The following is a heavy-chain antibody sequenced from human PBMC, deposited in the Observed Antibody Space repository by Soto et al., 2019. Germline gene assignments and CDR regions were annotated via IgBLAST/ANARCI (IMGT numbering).Heavy chain of an antibody. D-gene: IGHD6-19*01. CDR3: ARYQVPTDPIEQWLVHKVPYDAFDI. J-gene: IGHJ3*02. V-gene: IGHV1-46*01. Sequence: ASVKISCSASGYTFTSNYRHWGRHDPGQGLVWMGIINPSGGSTSYAKKFQGRVTMTRDTSTSTVYMELSSLRSEDTAVYYCARYQVPTDPIEQWLVHKVPYDAFDIWGQGTMVTVSS. CDR2: INPSGGST. CDR1: GYTFTSNY.